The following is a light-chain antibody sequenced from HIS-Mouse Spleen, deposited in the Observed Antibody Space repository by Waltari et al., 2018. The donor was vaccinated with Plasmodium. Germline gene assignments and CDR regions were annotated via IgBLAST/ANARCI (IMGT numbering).Light chain of an antibody. Sequence: SYELTQPSSVSVSPGQTARITCSGDVLAKKYARWFQQKPGQAPVLLIYKDSERPSGIPERFPGSSSGTTVTLTISGAQVEDEADYYCYSAADNNLVFGGGTKLTVL. V-gene: IGLV3-27*01. CDR3: YSAADNNLV. J-gene: IGLJ3*02. CDR2: KDS. CDR1: VLAKKY.